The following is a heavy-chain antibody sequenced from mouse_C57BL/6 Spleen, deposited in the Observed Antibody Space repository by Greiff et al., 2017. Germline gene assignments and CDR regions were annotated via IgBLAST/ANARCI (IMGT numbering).Heavy chain of an antibody. D-gene: IGHD2-5*01. CDR2: ISDGGSYT. V-gene: IGHV5-4*03. CDR3: ASGRGSNYWFAY. CDR1: GFTFSSYA. Sequence: EVKLQESGGGLVKPGGSLKLSCAASGFTFSSYAMSWVRQTPEKRLEWVATISDGGSYTYYPDNVKGRFTISRDNAKNNLYLQMSHLKSEDTAMYYCASGRGSNYWFAYWGQGTLVTVSA. J-gene: IGHJ3*01.